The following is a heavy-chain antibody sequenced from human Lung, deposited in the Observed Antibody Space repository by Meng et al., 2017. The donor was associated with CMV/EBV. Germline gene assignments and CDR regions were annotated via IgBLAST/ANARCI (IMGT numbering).Heavy chain of an antibody. J-gene: IGHJ4*02. CDR1: GFTFSSYA. D-gene: IGHD2-15*01. V-gene: IGHV3-23*01. Sequence: ESLKISXAASGFTFSSYAMSWVRQAPGKGLEWVSAISGSGGSTYYADSVKGRFTISRDNSKNTLYLQMNSLRAEDTAVYYCAKDPVVLWQGGSYYFDYWGQGTXVTVSS. CDR2: ISGSGGST. CDR3: AKDPVVLWQGGSYYFDY.